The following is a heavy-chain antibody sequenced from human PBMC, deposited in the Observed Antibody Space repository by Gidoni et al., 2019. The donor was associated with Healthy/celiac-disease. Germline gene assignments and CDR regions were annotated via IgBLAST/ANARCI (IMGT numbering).Heavy chain of an antibody. CDR3: ATALRNRELWSSWFDP. D-gene: IGHD5-18*01. Sequence: QVQLVQSWAEVKKPGASVQVSCKVSGSTLTELSMHWVRQAPGKGLEWMGGFAPEDGETIYAQKFQGRVTMTEDTSTDTAYMELSSLRSEDTAVYYCATALRNRELWSSWFDPWGQGTLVTVSS. CDR1: GSTLTELS. V-gene: IGHV1-24*01. J-gene: IGHJ5*02. CDR2: FAPEDGET.